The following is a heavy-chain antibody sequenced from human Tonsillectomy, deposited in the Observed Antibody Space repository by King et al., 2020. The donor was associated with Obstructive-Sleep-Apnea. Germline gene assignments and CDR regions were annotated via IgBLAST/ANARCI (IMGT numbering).Heavy chain of an antibody. CDR2: IGYDGGTK. Sequence: VQLVESGGGVVQPGRSLRLSCVASGFSFSTYGMHWVRQTPGKGLEWLAVIGYDGGTKHYEDSVKGRFTVSRDNSANTVYLQMNSLKVEDTAVYFCARDMTQYYGSGSSPDYWGQGTLVTVSS. CDR1: GFSFSTYG. D-gene: IGHD3-10*01. J-gene: IGHJ4*02. V-gene: IGHV3-33*01. CDR3: ARDMTQYYGSGSSPDY.